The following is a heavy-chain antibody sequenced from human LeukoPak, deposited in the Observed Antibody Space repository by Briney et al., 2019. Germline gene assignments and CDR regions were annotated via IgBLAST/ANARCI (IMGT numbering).Heavy chain of an antibody. J-gene: IGHJ4*02. CDR1: GFTFDDYA. Sequence: PGGSLRLSCAACGFTFDDYAMHWVRQAPGKGLEWVSGISWNSGSIGYADSVKGRFTISRDNAKNSLYLQMNSLRAEDTALYYCAVSGWYGDWGQGTLVTVSS. CDR3: AVSGWYGD. D-gene: IGHD6-19*01. CDR2: ISWNSGSI. V-gene: IGHV3-9*01.